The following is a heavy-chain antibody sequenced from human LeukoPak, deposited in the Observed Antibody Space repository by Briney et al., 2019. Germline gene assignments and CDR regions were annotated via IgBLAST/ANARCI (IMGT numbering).Heavy chain of an antibody. V-gene: IGHV3-20*04. CDR1: GFTLSTYS. CDR2: IKWNGGST. Sequence: GGSLRLSCAASGFTLSTYSLNWVRQAPGKGLEWVSGIKWNGGSTGYADSVKGRFTISRDNAKNSLFLQMNSLRAEDTALYYCARAPGVNYYYYMDVWGKGTTVTVPS. J-gene: IGHJ6*03. CDR3: ARAPGVNYYYYMDV. D-gene: IGHD2-8*01.